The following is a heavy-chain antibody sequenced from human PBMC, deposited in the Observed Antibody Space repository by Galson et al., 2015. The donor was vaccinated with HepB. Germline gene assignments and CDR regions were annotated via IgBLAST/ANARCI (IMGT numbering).Heavy chain of an antibody. V-gene: IGHV3-21*01. CDR3: ARDPGSPSSSWQDDY. D-gene: IGHD6-13*01. Sequence: SLRLSCAASGFTFTSYSMNWVRQAPGKGLEWVSSISSSNSYIYYADSVKGRFTISRDNAKNSLYLQMNSLRAEDTALHYCARDPGSPSSSWQDDYWGQGTLVTVSS. CDR2: ISSSNSYI. J-gene: IGHJ4*02. CDR1: GFTFTSYS.